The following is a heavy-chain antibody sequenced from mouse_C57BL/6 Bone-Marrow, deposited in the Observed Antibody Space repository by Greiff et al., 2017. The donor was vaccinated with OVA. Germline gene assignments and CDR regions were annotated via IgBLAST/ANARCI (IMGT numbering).Heavy chain of an antibody. D-gene: IGHD1-1*01. CDR1: GYTFTDYY. J-gene: IGHJ2*01. V-gene: IGHV1-75*01. CDR3: APGIYYYGSNFDY. Sequence: VQLQQSGPELVKPGASVKISCKASGYTFTDYYINWVKQRPGQGLEWIGWIFPGSGSTYYNEKFKGKATLTVDKSSSTAYMLLSSLTSEDSASYFCAPGIYYYGSNFDYWGQGTTLTVSS. CDR2: IFPGSGST.